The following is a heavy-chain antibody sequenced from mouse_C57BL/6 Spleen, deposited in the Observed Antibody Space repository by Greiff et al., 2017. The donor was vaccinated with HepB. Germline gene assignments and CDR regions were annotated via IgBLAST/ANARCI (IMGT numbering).Heavy chain of an antibody. CDR1: GFTFSSYA. CDR3: ARDRTGAYYFDY. D-gene: IGHD4-1*01. Sequence: EVMLVESGGGLVKPGGSLKLSCAASGFTFSSYAMSWVRQTPEKRLEWVATISDGGSYTYYPDNVKGRFTISRDNAKNNLYLQMSHLKSEDTAMYYCARDRTGAYYFDYWGQGTTLTVSS. CDR2: ISDGGSYT. V-gene: IGHV5-4*01. J-gene: IGHJ2*01.